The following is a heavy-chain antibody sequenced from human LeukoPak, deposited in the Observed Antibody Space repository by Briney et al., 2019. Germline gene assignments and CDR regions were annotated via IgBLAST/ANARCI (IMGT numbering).Heavy chain of an antibody. V-gene: IGHV3-74*01. D-gene: IGHD6-19*01. CDR3: AKVAGSGNSIFDY. CDR1: GFTFNTYW. J-gene: IGHJ4*02. Sequence: GGSLRLSCAASGFTFNTYWMHWVRQAPGKGLVWVSRINPDGRTTNYADSVKGRFTISRDNAKNTLYLQMNSLRVEDTATYYCAKVAGSGNSIFDYWGQGTLVPVSS. CDR2: INPDGRTT.